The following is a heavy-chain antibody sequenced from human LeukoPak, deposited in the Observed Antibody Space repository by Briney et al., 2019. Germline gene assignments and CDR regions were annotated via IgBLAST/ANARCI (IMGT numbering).Heavy chain of an antibody. CDR1: GFTFSSYS. J-gene: IGHJ4*02. CDR2: IYSGGST. CDR3: ARSPSGYQYYFDY. D-gene: IGHD3-3*01. V-gene: IGHV3-66*01. Sequence: GGSLRLSCAASGFTFSSYSMNWVRQAPGKGLEWVSVIYSGGSTYYADSVKGRFTISRDNSKNTLYLQMNSLRAEDTAVYYCARSPSGYQYYFDYWGQGTLVTVSS.